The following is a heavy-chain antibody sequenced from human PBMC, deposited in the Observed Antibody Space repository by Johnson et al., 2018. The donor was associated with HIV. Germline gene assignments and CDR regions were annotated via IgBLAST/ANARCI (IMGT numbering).Heavy chain of an antibody. CDR2: ISYDGSNK. J-gene: IGHJ3*02. CDR1: GFTFSSYA. V-gene: IGHV3-30-3*01. CDR3: AAAEYDAFDI. Sequence: QVQLVESGGGLVQPGGSLRLSCEVSGFTFSSYAMHWVRQAPGKGLEWVAVISYDGSNKYYADSVKGRFTISRDNSKNTLYLQMNSLRAEDTAVYYCAAAEYDAFDIWGQGTMVTVSS. D-gene: IGHD6-6*01.